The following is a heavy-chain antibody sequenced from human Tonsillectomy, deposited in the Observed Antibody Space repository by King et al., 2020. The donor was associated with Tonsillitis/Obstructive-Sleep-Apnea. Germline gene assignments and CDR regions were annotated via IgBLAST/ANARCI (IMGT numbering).Heavy chain of an antibody. D-gene: IGHD2-2*02. V-gene: IGHV3-23*04. CDR1: GFTFSSYA. J-gene: IGHJ3*02. CDR3: AKDSGYQLLYDGAFDI. Sequence: VQLVESGGGVVQPGGSLRLSCAASGFTFSSYAMSWVRQAPGKGLEWVSAISGSGGSTYYADSVKGRFTISRDNSKNTLYLQMNSLRAEDTAIYYCAKDSGYQLLYDGAFDIWGQGTTVTVSS. CDR2: ISGSGGST.